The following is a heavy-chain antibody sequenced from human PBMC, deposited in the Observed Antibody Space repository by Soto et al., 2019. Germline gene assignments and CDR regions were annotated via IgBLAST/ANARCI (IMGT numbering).Heavy chain of an antibody. CDR1: GFTFSGSA. CDR3: TRLVVVLEGSFDI. CDR2: IRSKANSYAT. D-gene: IGHD3-22*01. V-gene: IGHV3-73*01. J-gene: IGHJ3*02. Sequence: GGSLRLSCAASGFTFSGSAMHWVRQASGKGLEWVGRIRSKANSYATAYAASVKGRFTISRDDSKNTAYLQMNSLKTEDTAVYYCTRLVVVLEGSFDIWGQGTMVTVS.